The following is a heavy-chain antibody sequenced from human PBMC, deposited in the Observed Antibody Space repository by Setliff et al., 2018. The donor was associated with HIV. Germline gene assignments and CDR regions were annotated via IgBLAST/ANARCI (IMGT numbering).Heavy chain of an antibody. CDR3: ARDVNYNFWSGYYPSFDY. V-gene: IGHV4-39*07. CDR1: GGSISSSSYY. Sequence: SETLSLTCTVSGGSISSSSYYWGWIRQPPGKGLEWIGSIYYSGSTYYNPSLKSRVTISVDTSKNQFSPKLSSVTAADTAVYYCARDVNYNFWSGYYPSFDYWGQGTLVTVSS. CDR2: IYYSGST. D-gene: IGHD3-3*01. J-gene: IGHJ4*02.